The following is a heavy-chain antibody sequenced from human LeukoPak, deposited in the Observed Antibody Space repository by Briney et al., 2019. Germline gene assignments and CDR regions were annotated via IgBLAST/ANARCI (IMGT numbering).Heavy chain of an antibody. CDR3: ARSSAGDDWYFDL. V-gene: IGHV4-59*08. J-gene: IGHJ2*01. Sequence: SETLSLTCTVPGGSITSHYWNWIRQPPGKGLEWLGFISYTGSTNYNPSLRSRVTISVDTSKNQVSLKLSSVTAADTAVYYCARSSAGDDWYFDLWGRGTLVTVSS. CDR1: GGSITSHY. CDR2: ISYTGST. D-gene: IGHD2-21*02.